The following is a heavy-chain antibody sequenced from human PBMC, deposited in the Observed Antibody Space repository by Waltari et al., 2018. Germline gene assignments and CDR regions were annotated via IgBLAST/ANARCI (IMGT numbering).Heavy chain of an antibody. CDR2: IYTSGST. CDR3: ATMGIAAAGTYFDY. CDR1: GGSISSGSYY. V-gene: IGHV4-61*02. Sequence: QVQLQESGPGLVKPSQTLSLTCTVSGGSISSGSYYWSWIRPPAGKGLEWIGRIYTSGSTNYNPSLKSRVTISVDTSKNQFSLKLSSVTAADTAVYYCATMGIAAAGTYFDYWGQGTLVTVSS. J-gene: IGHJ4*02. D-gene: IGHD6-13*01.